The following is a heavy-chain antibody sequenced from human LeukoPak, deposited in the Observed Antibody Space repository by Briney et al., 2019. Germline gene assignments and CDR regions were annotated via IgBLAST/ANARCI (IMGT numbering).Heavy chain of an antibody. CDR3: ARRSTVTRDLDI. Sequence: GGSLRLSCAASGFTVSTNYMSWVRQAPGKGLEWVSVIYSGGDTYYADPVKGRFTISRDNSKNTVYFQLNSLRAEDTAVYYCARRSTVTRDLDIWGQGTMVTVSS. V-gene: IGHV3-66*04. CDR1: GFTVSTNY. D-gene: IGHD4-17*01. CDR2: IYSGGDT. J-gene: IGHJ3*02.